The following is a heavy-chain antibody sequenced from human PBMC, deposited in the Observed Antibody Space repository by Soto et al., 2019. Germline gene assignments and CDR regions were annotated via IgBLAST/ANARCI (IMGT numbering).Heavy chain of an antibody. J-gene: IGHJ4*02. Sequence: QITLKESGPTLMKPTQSLTLTCTFSGFSLSTSGVGVGWISQPPGKALEWLTLIYWDNDTRYSPSLKNRLTITKDTSKIQVVLTMTNVDAVDTAIYYCVHYSSNSLFDFWGQGILVTVSS. CDR2: IYWDNDT. D-gene: IGHD6-13*01. V-gene: IGHV2-5*02. CDR1: GFSLSTSGVG. CDR3: VHYSSNSLFDF.